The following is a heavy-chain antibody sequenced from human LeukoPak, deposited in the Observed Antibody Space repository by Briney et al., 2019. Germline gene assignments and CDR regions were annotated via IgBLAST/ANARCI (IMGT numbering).Heavy chain of an antibody. V-gene: IGHV1-24*01. CDR3: ASGDIVVVPAARWSGSFDY. CDR2: FDPEDGET. J-gene: IGHJ4*02. CDR1: GYTLTELS. D-gene: IGHD2-2*01. Sequence: ASVKDSCKVSGYTLTELSMRWVRQAPRQELEWMGGFDPEDGETIYAQNFQGRVTMTEDTSTDTAYMELSSLRSEDTAVYYCASGDIVVVPAARWSGSFDYWGQGTLVTVSS.